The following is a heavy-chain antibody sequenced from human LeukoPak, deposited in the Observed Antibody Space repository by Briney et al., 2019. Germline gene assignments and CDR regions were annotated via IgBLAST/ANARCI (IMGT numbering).Heavy chain of an antibody. J-gene: IGHJ6*03. D-gene: IGHD3-3*01. V-gene: IGHV4-34*01. Sequence: PSETLSLTCTVSGGSISSYYWSWIRQPPGKGLEWIGEINHSGSTNYNPSLKSRVTISVDTSKNQFSLKLSSVTAADTAVYYCARDSPPITIFGVVYYYYYMDVWGKGTTVTVSS. CDR1: GGSISSYY. CDR2: INHSGST. CDR3: ARDSPPITIFGVVYYYYYMDV.